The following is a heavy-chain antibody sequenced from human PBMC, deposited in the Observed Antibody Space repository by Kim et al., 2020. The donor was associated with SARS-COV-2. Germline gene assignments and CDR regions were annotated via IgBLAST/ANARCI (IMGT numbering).Heavy chain of an antibody. Sequence: GGSLRLSCAASGFTFSSYGMHWVRQAPGKGLEWVAVISYDGSNKYYADSVKGRFTISRDNSKNTLYLQMNSLRAEDTAVYYCAKDPRGYSGYEITHNWFDPWGQGTLVTVSS. J-gene: IGHJ5*02. D-gene: IGHD5-12*01. CDR3: AKDPRGYSGYEITHNWFDP. CDR1: GFTFSSYG. CDR2: ISYDGSNK. V-gene: IGHV3-30*18.